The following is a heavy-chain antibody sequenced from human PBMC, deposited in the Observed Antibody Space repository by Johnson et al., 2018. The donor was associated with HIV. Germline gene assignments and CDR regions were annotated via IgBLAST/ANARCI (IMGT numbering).Heavy chain of an antibody. CDR3: ARDSMVQGVMWAFDI. J-gene: IGHJ3*02. Sequence: VQLVESGGGVVQPGTSLRLSCAASGFTFRSYGMHWVRQAPGRGLEWVDNITHGRGEKYYVDSVKGRFTISRDKAKNSLYLQMNSLRAEDTAVYYCARDSMVQGVMWAFDIWGQGTMVTVSS. V-gene: IGHV3-7*03. CDR2: ITHGRGEK. D-gene: IGHD3-10*01. CDR1: GFTFRSYG.